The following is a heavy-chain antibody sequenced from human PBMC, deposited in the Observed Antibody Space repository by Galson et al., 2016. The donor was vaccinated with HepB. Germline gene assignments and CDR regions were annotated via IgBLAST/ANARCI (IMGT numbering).Heavy chain of an antibody. J-gene: IGHJ4*02. D-gene: IGHD6-13*01. V-gene: IGHV3-23*01. CDR1: GFTFSIYA. Sequence: SLRLSCAASGFTFSIYAMSWVRQAPGKGLEWVSAITGGGGSTYYADSVKGRFTVPRDNSKNTLYLQMNSLRADDTARYYCAKDRIAAAGAGFDYWGQGALVTVSS. CDR3: AKDRIAAAGAGFDY. CDR2: ITGGGGST.